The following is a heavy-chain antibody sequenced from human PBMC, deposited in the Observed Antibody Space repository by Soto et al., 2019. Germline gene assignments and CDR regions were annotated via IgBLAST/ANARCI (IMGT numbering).Heavy chain of an antibody. Sequence: QVQLQESGPGLVKPSQTLSLTCTVSGGSISSGVYYWTWIRQHPGKGLEWIGYIYYSGSTYYNPSLKSRVTTSVDTSMNQFSPKLSSVTAADPAVHLCARDRYFDWLSGSYYYYGLDLWGQGTTVTVSS. J-gene: IGHJ6*02. V-gene: IGHV4-31*03. CDR1: GGSISSGVYY. CDR3: ARDRYFDWLSGSYYYYGLDL. D-gene: IGHD3-9*01. CDR2: IYYSGST.